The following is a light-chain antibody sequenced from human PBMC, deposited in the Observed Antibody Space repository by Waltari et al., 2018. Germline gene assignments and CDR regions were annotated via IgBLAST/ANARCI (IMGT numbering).Light chain of an antibody. Sequence: QSVLTQPPSVSAAPGQQVTISCSGSSSNIGNNYVSWYQHLPGTAPKILIYDNRKRPSGIPDRFSGSKSGTSATLDITGLQTGDEADYYCGTWDSSLSVVVFGGGTKLTVL. CDR3: GTWDSSLSVVV. CDR2: DNR. V-gene: IGLV1-51*01. J-gene: IGLJ2*01. CDR1: SSNIGNNY.